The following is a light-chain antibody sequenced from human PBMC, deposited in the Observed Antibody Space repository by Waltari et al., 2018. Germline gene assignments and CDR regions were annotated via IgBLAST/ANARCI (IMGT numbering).Light chain of an antibody. Sequence: IVLTQSPGTLSLSQGERVTLSCRASQYLTGSWITWYQQKPGHAPRRLIYGASTRGPGIPDSISSSGSWTNFTLTISRLEPEDSAIYYYQQYDWSVVTFGGGTKVEIK. CDR2: GAS. V-gene: IGKV3-20*01. CDR3: QQYDWSVVT. J-gene: IGKJ4*01. CDR1: QYLTGSW.